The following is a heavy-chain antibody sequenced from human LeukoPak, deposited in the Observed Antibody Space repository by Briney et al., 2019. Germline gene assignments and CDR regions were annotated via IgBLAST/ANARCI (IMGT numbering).Heavy chain of an antibody. CDR2: INWNGRSI. Sequence: GGSLRLSCAASGFTFSSYAMSWVRQTAGKGLEWVSGINWNGRSIGYADSVKGRFTVSRDNAKSSLYLQMNSLRAEDTALYYCARAYGKWNDVYFYAFDLWGQGTMVTVSS. D-gene: IGHD1-20*01. V-gene: IGHV3-20*04. CDR3: ARAYGKWNDVYFYAFDL. CDR1: GFTFSSYA. J-gene: IGHJ3*01.